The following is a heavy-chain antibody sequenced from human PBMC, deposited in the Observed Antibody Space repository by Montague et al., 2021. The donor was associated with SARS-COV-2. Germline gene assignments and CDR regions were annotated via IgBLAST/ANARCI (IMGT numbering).Heavy chain of an antibody. V-gene: IGHV4-34*01. D-gene: IGHD3-3*01. J-gene: IGHJ3*02. CDR2: INHSGST. CDR1: DGSFSGYY. CDR3: ARGQVTIFGVLIMLPAAGALDI. Sequence: SKTLSLTCAVYDGSFSGYYWSWIRQPPGKGLEWIGEINHSGSTNYNPSLKSRVTISVDTSKNQFSLKLNSVSAADTAVYYCARGQVTIFGVLIMLPAAGALDIWGQGTMVTVSS.